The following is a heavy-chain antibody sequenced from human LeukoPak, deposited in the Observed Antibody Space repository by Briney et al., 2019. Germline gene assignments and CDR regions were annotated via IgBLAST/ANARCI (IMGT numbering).Heavy chain of an antibody. Sequence: GGSLRLSCAASGFTFSSYGMHWVRQAPGKGLEWVAVISYDGSNKYYADSVKGRFTTSRDNSKNTLYLQMNSLRAEDTAVYYCAKPYYDILTGSSSLYSPWDYWGQGTLVTVSS. J-gene: IGHJ4*02. CDR1: GFTFSSYG. D-gene: IGHD3-9*01. CDR3: AKPYYDILTGSSSLYSPWDY. V-gene: IGHV3-30*18. CDR2: ISYDGSNK.